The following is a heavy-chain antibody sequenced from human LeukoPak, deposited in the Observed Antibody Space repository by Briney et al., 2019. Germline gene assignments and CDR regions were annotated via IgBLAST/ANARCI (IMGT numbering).Heavy chain of an antibody. CDR2: INHSGST. Sequence: KPSETLSLTCAVYGGSFSGYYWSWIRQPPGKGLDWIGEINHSGSTNYNPSLKSRVTISVDTSKNQFSLKLSSVTAADTAVYYCASTGIAVAGRVDYWGQGTLVTVSS. CDR3: ASTGIAVAGRVDY. J-gene: IGHJ4*02. V-gene: IGHV4-34*01. CDR1: GGSFSGYY. D-gene: IGHD6-19*01.